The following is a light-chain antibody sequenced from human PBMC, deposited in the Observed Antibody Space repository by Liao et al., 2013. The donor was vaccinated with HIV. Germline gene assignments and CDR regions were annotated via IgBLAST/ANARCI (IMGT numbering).Light chain of an antibody. V-gene: IGLV3-1*01. Sequence: SYELTQPPSVSVSPGQTASITCSGDKLGDKYASWYQQKAGQSPLLLIYQDFKRPSGIPERFSGSHAGNTVTLTISGTQAVDEADYYCQAWDTITVVFGGGTKLTVL. CDR2: QDF. CDR3: QAWDTITVV. J-gene: IGLJ3*02. CDR1: KLGDKY.